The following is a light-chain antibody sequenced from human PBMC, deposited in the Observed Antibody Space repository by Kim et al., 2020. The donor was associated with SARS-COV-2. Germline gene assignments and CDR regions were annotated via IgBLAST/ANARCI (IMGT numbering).Light chain of an antibody. CDR3: QLRYNWPPMFT. J-gene: IGKJ2*01. CDR1: ESVSHN. V-gene: IGKV3-11*01. Sequence: SSGASATLSGRASESVSHNLAWYQQKPGQSPRLLMYDASNRAAGVPARFSGSGSETDFTLTISSLEPEDFAVYYCQLRYNWPPMFTFGQGTKLEI. CDR2: DAS.